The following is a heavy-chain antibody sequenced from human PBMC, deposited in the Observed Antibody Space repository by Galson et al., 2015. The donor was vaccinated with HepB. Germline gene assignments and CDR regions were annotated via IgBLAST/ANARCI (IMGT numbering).Heavy chain of an antibody. V-gene: IGHV3-30-3*01. Sequence: SLRLSCAASGFTFSSYAMHWVRQAPGKGLEWVAVISSYDGNNKYYADSVKGRFTISRDNSKNMLYLQMNSLRVEDTAVYYCARDGDSSGWYDFDYWGQGTLVTVSS. J-gene: IGHJ4*02. CDR2: ISSYDGNNK. D-gene: IGHD6-19*01. CDR3: ARDGDSSGWYDFDY. CDR1: GFTFSSYA.